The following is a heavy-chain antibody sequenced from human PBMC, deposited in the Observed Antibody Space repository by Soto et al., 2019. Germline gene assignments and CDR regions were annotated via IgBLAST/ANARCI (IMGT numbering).Heavy chain of an antibody. V-gene: IGHV3-21*01. CDR3: ARDCSGCSCHPGMDV. J-gene: IGHJ6*02. CDR2: ISSSGYI. CDR1: GFNFNSYT. D-gene: IGHD2-15*01. Sequence: LRLSWAASGFNFNSYTINWVRQAPGKRLEWLSSISSSGYIFSTDSVRGRFTISRDNAKNSVYLQINNLRAEDTAVYFCARDCSGCSCHPGMDVWGQGTTVTVSS.